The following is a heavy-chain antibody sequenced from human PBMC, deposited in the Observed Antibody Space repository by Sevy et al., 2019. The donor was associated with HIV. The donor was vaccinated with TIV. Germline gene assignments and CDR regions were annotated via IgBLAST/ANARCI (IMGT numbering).Heavy chain of an antibody. CDR2: IRSKGNSYAT. V-gene: IGHV3-73*01. CDR3: TRGGARDSSSWYDYFDY. CDR1: GFTFSGSA. Sequence: GGSLRLSCAASGFTFSGSAMQWVRQASGKGLEWVGRIRSKGNSYATAYAASVKGRFTISRDDSKNTVYLQMNSLKTEDTAVYYCTRGGARDSSSWYDYFDYWAREPWSPSPQ. J-gene: IGHJ4*02. D-gene: IGHD6-13*01.